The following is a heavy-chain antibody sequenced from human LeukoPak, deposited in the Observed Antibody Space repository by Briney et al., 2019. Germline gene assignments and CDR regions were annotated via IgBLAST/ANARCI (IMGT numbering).Heavy chain of an antibody. J-gene: IGHJ4*02. D-gene: IGHD4-17*01. V-gene: IGHV3-53*01. CDR1: GFTVSSNY. CDR3: AKVEVDYGDYVWYFDY. Sequence: GGSLRLSCAASGFTVSSNYMSWVRQAPGKGLEWVSIIYSGGSTFYADSVKGRFTISRDNSKNTLYLQMNSLRAEDTAVYYCAKVEVDYGDYVWYFDYWGQGALVTVSS. CDR2: IYSGGST.